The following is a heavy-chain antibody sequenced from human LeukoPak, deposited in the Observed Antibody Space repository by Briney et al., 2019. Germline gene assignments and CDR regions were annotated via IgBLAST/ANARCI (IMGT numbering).Heavy chain of an antibody. V-gene: IGHV3-66*01. CDR2: IYSGGST. Sequence: PGGSLRLSCAASGFTFSNYAMSWVRQAPGKGLEWVSVIYSGGSTYYADSVKGRFTISRDNSKNTLYLQMNSLRAEDTAAYYCARDPLRDYWGQGTLVTVSS. CDR3: ARDPLRDY. J-gene: IGHJ4*02. CDR1: GFTFSNYA.